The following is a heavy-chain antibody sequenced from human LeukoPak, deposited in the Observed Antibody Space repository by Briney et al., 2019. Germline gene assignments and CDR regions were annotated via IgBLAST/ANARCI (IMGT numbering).Heavy chain of an antibody. D-gene: IGHD6-13*01. CDR2: ISSIGTT. J-gene: IGHJ4*02. V-gene: IGHV4-39*07. CDR1: GGSITTNSHY. CDR3: ARGVSAAHIFYFDY. Sequence: SETLSLTCTVSGGSITTNSHYWGWARQPPGTGLEWIAIISSIGTTYYNPSLRSRVTISVDTSKNQFSLKLSSVTAADTAIFYCARGVSAAHIFYFDYWGQGALVTVSS.